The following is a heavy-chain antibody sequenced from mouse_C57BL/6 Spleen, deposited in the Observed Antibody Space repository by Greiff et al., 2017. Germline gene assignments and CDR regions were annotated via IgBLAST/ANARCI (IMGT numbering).Heavy chain of an antibody. J-gene: IGHJ4*01. V-gene: IGHV5-17*01. Sequence: DVQLQESGGGLVKPGGSLKLSCAASGFTFSDYGMHWVRQAPEKGLEWVAYISSGSSTIYYADTVKGRFTISRDNAKNTLFLQMTSLRSEDTAMYYCARAYYYGSRRNYAMDYWGQGTSVTVSS. CDR3: ARAYYYGSRRNYAMDY. CDR1: GFTFSDYG. CDR2: ISSGSSTI. D-gene: IGHD1-1*01.